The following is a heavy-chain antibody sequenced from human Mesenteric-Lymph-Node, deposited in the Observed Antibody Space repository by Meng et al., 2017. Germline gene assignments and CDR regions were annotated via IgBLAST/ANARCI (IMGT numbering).Heavy chain of an antibody. CDR1: GFTFSSYG. CDR2: IWYDGSNK. J-gene: IGHJ4*02. V-gene: IGHV3-33*01. CDR3: ARGPLITMTPVDY. D-gene: IGHD3-22*01. Sequence: GESLKISCAASGFTFSSYGMHWVRQAPGKGLEWVAVIWYDGSNKYYADSVKGRFTISRDNSKNTLYLQMNSLRAEDTAVYYCARGPLITMTPVDYWGQGTLVTVSS.